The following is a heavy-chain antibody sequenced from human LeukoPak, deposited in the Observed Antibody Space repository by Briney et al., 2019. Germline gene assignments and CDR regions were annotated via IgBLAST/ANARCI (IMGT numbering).Heavy chain of an antibody. V-gene: IGHV4-4*02. CDR3: ARALRYCSTTSCEGWFDP. CDR2: IYHSGST. Sequence: PSGTLSLTCAVSGGSISGNNWWSWVRQPPGKGLEWIGEIYHSGSTNYNPPLKSRVTISVDKSKNQFSLKLNSVTAADPAVYYCARALRYCSTTSCEGWFDPWGQGTLVTVSS. J-gene: IGHJ5*02. CDR1: GGSISGNNW. D-gene: IGHD2-2*01.